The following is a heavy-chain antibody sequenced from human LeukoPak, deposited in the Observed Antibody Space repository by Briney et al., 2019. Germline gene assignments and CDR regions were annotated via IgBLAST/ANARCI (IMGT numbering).Heavy chain of an antibody. D-gene: IGHD3-16*01. Sequence: GASVKVSCKASGYTFTSYGISWVRQAPGQGLEWMGWISAYNGNTNYAQKLQGRVTMTTDTSTSTAYMELRSLRSDDTAVYYCAGYVRARTYYYGMDVWGKGTTVTVSS. J-gene: IGHJ6*04. CDR1: GYTFTSYG. CDR2: ISAYNGNT. CDR3: AGYVRARTYYYGMDV. V-gene: IGHV1-18*04.